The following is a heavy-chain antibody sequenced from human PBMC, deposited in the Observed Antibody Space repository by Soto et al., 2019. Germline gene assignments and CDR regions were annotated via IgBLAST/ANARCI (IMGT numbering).Heavy chain of an antibody. CDR3: VRDNYGDYDY. V-gene: IGHV4-30-4*01. CDR2: IYQSGPT. J-gene: IGHJ4*02. D-gene: IGHD4-17*01. CDR1: GASISTTNYY. Sequence: QVQLQESGPGLVEPSQTLSLTCTVSGASISTTNYYWSWIRQPPGKGLEWIGYIYQSGPTYYNPSLKSRVTISLDTSKSQYSLKLTSVTAADTAVYFCVRDNYGDYDYWGQGTLVTVSS.